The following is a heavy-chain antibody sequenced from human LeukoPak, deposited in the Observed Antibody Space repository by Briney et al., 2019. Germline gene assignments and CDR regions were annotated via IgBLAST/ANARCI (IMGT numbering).Heavy chain of an antibody. CDR1: GYTFTSYA. V-gene: IGHV1-3*01. CDR2: INAGNGNT. D-gene: IGHD2-15*01. J-gene: IGHJ3*02. Sequence: ASVKVSCKASGYTFTSYAMHWVRQAPGQRLEWMGWINAGNGNTKYSQKFQGRVTITRDTSASTAYTELSSLRSEDTAVYYCARVPCRGGSCYSADAFDIWGQGTMVTVSS. CDR3: ARVPCRGGSCYSADAFDI.